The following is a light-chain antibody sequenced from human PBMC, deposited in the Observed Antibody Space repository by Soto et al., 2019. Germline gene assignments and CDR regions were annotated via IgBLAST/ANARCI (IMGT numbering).Light chain of an antibody. CDR3: QQYDNSPPRYT. V-gene: IGKV3-20*01. Sequence: EIVLTQSPGTLSLSPGERATLSCRASQSVDSNYVAWYQQKPGQAPRLLIYGASSRATGIPDRFSGSGSGTDFTLTISRLAPEDFAVYYCQQYDNSPPRYTFGQGTKLEIK. J-gene: IGKJ2*01. CDR1: QSVDSNY. CDR2: GAS.